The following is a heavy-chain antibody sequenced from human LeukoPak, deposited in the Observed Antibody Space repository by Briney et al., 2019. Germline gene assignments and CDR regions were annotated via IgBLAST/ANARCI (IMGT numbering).Heavy chain of an antibody. CDR3: ARRSPMITFGGVIVFLFDY. V-gene: IGHV4-59*01. CDR2: IYYSGST. J-gene: IGHJ4*02. CDR1: GGSISSYY. D-gene: IGHD3-16*02. Sequence: KPSETLSLTCTVSGGSISSYYWSWIRQPPGKGLEWIGYIYYSGSTNYNPSLKSRVTISVDTSKNQFSLKLSSVTAADTAVYYCARRSPMITFGGVIVFLFDYWGQGTLVTVSS.